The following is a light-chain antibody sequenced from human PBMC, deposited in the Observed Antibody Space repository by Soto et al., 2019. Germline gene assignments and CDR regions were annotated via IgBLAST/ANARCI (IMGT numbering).Light chain of an antibody. CDR3: QPYNNWPPLT. J-gene: IGKJ4*01. V-gene: IGKV3-15*01. CDR2: GAS. CDR1: QSVSSN. Sequence: EIVMTQSPATLSVSPGERATLSCRASQSVSSNLAWYQQKPGQAPRILIYGASTRATVIPARFRGSGSGTEFTLTISSLQSEDFAVYYCQPYNNWPPLTFGGGTKVEIK.